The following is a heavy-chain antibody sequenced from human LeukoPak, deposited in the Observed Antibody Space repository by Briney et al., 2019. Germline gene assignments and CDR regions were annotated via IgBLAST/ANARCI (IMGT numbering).Heavy chain of an antibody. CDR3: ARRDGYNLPFDY. V-gene: IGHV4-59*01. D-gene: IGHD5-24*01. CDR1: GGSISSYY. CDR2: IYYSGST. J-gene: IGHJ4*02. Sequence: SETLSLTCTVFGGSISSYYWSWIRQPPGKGLEWIGYIYYSGSTNYNPSLKSRVTISVDTSKNQFSLKLSSVTAADTAVYYCARRDGYNLPFDYWGQGTLVTVSS.